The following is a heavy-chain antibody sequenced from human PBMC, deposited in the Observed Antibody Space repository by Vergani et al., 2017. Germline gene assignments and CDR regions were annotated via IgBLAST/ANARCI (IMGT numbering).Heavy chain of an antibody. D-gene: IGHD4-17*01. CDR1: GFTFSSYG. Sequence: QVQLVESGGGVVQPGRSLRLSCAASGFTFSSYGMHWVRQAPGKGLEWVAVIWYDGSNKYYADSVKGRFTISRDNSKNTLYLQMNSLRAEDTAVYYCARERGDYGDYGAYYYYGMDVWGQGTTVTVSS. J-gene: IGHJ6*02. CDR3: ARERGDYGDYGAYYYYGMDV. CDR2: IWYDGSNK. V-gene: IGHV3-33*01.